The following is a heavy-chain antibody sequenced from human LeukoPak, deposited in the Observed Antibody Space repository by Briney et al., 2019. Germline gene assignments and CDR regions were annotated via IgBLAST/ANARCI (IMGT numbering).Heavy chain of an antibody. CDR1: GYTSTGYY. CDR3: ARWPRSGGDRDY. CDR2: INPNSGGT. D-gene: IGHD2-21*01. J-gene: IGHJ4*02. Sequence: ASVKVSCKASGYTSTGYYMHWVRQAPGQGLEWMGWINPNSGGTSYAQKFQGRVTMTRNTSISTAYMELSRLRSDDTAVYYCARWPRSGGDRDYWGQGTLVTVSS. V-gene: IGHV1-2*02.